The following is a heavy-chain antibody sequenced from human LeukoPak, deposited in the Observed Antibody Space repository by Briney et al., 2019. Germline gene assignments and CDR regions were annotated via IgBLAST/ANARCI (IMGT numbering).Heavy chain of an antibody. V-gene: IGHV3-7*01. CDR1: GFTFSSYW. CDR2: IKQDGSEK. Sequence: LTGGSLRLSCAASGFTFSSYWMTWVRQAPGKGLEWVANIKQDGSEKYYVDSVKGRFTISRDNSKNTLYLQMNSLRAEDTAVYYCARERPLYYYDSSGYPPTFDYWGQGTLVTVSS. CDR3: ARERPLYYYDSSGYPPTFDY. J-gene: IGHJ4*02. D-gene: IGHD3-22*01.